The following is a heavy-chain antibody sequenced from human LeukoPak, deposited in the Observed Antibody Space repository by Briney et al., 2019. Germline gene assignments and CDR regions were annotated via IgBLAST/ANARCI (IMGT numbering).Heavy chain of an antibody. D-gene: IGHD1-7*01. CDR2: IIPIFGTA. CDR3: ARSERTGTDYYYYMDV. J-gene: IGHJ6*03. CDR1: GGTFSSYA. Sequence: GASVKVSCKASGGTFSSYAISWVRQAPGQGLEWMGRIIPIFGTANYAQKFQGRVTITADESTSTAYMELSSLRSEDTAVYYCARSERTGTDYYYYMDVWGKGTTVTVSS. V-gene: IGHV1-69*13.